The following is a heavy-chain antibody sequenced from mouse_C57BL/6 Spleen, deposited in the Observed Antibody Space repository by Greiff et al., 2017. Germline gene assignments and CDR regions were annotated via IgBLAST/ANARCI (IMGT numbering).Heavy chain of an antibody. D-gene: IGHD2-12*01. CDR3: ASLRRDRFAY. CDR2: IWGVGST. Sequence: VQVVESGPGLVAPSQSLSITCTVSGFSLTSYGVDWVRQSPGKGLEWLGVIWGVGSTNYNSALKSRLSISKDNSKSQVFLKMNSLQTDDTAMYYCASLRRDRFAYWGQGTLVTVSA. J-gene: IGHJ3*01. CDR1: GFSLTSYG. V-gene: IGHV2-6*01.